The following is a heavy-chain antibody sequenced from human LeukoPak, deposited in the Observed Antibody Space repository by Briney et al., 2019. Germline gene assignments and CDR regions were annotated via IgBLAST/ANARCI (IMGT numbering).Heavy chain of an antibody. CDR1: GFTFSGSA. CDR3: TSGVGTLDY. Sequence: GSLRLSCAASGFTFSGSAMTWVRQAPGKGLEWVGRIQSTTDGGTPDYATPVKGRFTISRDDSKNTLYLQMNSLKTEDTAVYYCTSGVGTLDYWGQGALVTVSS. V-gene: IGHV3-15*01. J-gene: IGHJ4*02. CDR2: IQSTTDGGTP. D-gene: IGHD1-14*01.